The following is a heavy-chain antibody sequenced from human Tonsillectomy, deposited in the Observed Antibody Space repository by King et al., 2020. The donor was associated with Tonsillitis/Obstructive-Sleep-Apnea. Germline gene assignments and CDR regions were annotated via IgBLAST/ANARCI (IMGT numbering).Heavy chain of an antibody. D-gene: IGHD2-2*01. V-gene: IGHV4-34*01. Sequence: VQLQQWGAGLLKPSESLSLNCAVDGGSFSGYYWSWIRQPPGKGLEWIGETNDSGSTNYKPSLKSGGTMSVDTPKNQFSLKMSSVTAADTAVYYFARGPYCSSTSCYEDWFDPWGQGTLVTVSS. CDR3: ARGPYCSSTSCYEDWFDP. CDR1: GGSFSGYY. J-gene: IGHJ5*02. CDR2: TNDSGST.